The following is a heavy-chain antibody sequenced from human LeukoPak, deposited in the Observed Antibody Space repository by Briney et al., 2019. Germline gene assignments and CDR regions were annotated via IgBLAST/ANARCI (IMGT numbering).Heavy chain of an antibody. CDR1: GGSFSGYY. D-gene: IGHD6-13*01. CDR3: ARPYSSSPR. V-gene: IGHV4-34*01. CDR2: INHSGST. J-gene: IGHJ4*02. Sequence: PSETLSLTCAVYGGSFSGYYWSWIRQPPGKGLEWIGEINHSGSTNYNPSLKSRVTISVDTSKNQFSLKLSSVTAADTAVYYCARPYSSSPRWGQGTLVTVSS.